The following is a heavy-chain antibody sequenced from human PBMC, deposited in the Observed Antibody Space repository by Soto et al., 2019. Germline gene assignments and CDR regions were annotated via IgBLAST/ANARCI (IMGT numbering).Heavy chain of an antibody. CDR3: AGEIASGY. CDR2: ISRDGSVK. J-gene: IGHJ4*02. D-gene: IGHD2-21*01. CDR1: GFTFSTSG. Sequence: QVQLVESGGGVVQPGTSLRLSCVASGFTFSTSGMHWVRQAPGKGLEWVAVISRDGSVKYYADSVKGRFTISRDTSKNTLYLQMISVRAEDTAVYYCAGEIASGYWGQGTLVTVSS. V-gene: IGHV3-30*03.